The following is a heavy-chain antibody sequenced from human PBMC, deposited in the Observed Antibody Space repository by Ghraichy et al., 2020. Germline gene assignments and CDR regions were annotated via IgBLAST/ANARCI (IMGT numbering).Heavy chain of an antibody. Sequence: GGSLRLSCAASGFTFSGSAMHWVRQASGKGLEWVGRIRSKANSYATAYAASVKGRFTISRDDSKNTAYLQMNSLKTEDTAVYYCTRHPYGSGSYLSYWGQGTLVTVSS. CDR2: IRSKANSYAT. CDR1: GFTFSGSA. CDR3: TRHPYGSGSYLSY. V-gene: IGHV3-73*01. J-gene: IGHJ4*02. D-gene: IGHD3-10*01.